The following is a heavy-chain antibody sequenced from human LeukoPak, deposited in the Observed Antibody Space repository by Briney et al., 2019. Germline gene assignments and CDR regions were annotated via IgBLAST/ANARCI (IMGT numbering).Heavy chain of an antibody. J-gene: IGHJ4*02. D-gene: IGHD6-19*01. CDR1: AGSISGYH. CDR2: IYYTGTT. Sequence: PSETLSLTRSVSAGSISGYHWSWLRQPPGKGLEWIGYIYYTGTTNDNPSLKSRVTMSVDMSRDQFSLRLTSVTAADTAVYYCARTDGGYRSGRPVIDYWGQRTLVAVSS. V-gene: IGHV4-59*08. CDR3: ARTDGGYRSGRPVIDY.